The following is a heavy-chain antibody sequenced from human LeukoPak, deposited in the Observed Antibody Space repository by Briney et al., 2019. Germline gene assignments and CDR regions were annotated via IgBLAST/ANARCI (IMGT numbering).Heavy chain of an antibody. CDR2: IYPGDSDT. V-gene: IGHV5-51*01. CDR1: GYSFTSYW. Sequence: GESLKISCKGSGYSFTSYWIGWVRQMPGKGLEWMGIIYPGDSDTRYSPSFQGQVTISADKSISTAYLQWSSLKASDTAMYYCARHPQKYYDFWSGQDYYYYMDVWGKGTTVTVSS. CDR3: ARHPQKYYDFWSGQDYYYYMDV. D-gene: IGHD3-3*01. J-gene: IGHJ6*03.